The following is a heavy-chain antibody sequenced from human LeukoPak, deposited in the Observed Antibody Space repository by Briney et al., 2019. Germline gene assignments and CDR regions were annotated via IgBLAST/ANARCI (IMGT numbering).Heavy chain of an antibody. Sequence: SETLSLTCAVYGGSFSGYYWSWIRQPPGKGLEWIGEINHSGSTNCNPSLKSRVTISVDTSKNQFSLKLSSVTAADTAVYYCARSHYYDSSGYSSNWFDPWGQGTLVTVSS. CDR2: INHSGST. CDR3: ARSHYYDSSGYSSNWFDP. J-gene: IGHJ5*02. CDR1: GGSFSGYY. D-gene: IGHD3-22*01. V-gene: IGHV4-34*01.